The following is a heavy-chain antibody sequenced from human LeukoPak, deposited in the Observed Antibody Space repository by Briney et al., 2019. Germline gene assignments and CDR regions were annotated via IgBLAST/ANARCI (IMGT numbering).Heavy chain of an antibody. CDR2: ISSSGSTI. D-gene: IGHD3-10*01. V-gene: IGHV3-48*03. CDR1: GFTLSNYE. CDR3: ARDGYYGSGSYQPGDY. J-gene: IGHJ4*02. Sequence: PGGSLRLSCAASGFTLSNYEFNWVRQAPGKGLEWVSYISSSGSTIYYADSVKGRFTISRDNAKNSLYLQMNSLRAEDTAVYYCARDGYYGSGSYQPGDYWGQGTLVTVSS.